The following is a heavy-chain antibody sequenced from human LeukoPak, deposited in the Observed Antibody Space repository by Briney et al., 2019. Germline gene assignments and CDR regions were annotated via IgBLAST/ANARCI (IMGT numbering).Heavy chain of an antibody. J-gene: IGHJ4*02. D-gene: IGHD3-3*01. CDR3: VRGRLSDGLEWLLPVSFYG. V-gene: IGHV1-8*01. CDR1: GYTFTSYD. CDR2: MNPYSGNT. Sequence: ASVKVSCKASGYTFTSYDINWGRQAPGQGLEWMGWMNPYSGNTNYAQKFQGRVTITTNTSTSTAYMELSSLRSEDTAVYYCVRGRLSDGLEWLLPVSFYGGGQGTLVTVSS.